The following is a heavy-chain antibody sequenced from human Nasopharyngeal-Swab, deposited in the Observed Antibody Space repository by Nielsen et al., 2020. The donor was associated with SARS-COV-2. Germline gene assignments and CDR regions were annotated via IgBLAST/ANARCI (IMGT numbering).Heavy chain of an antibody. V-gene: IGHV3-23*01. CDR3: AKDLAYCGGDCYSGFDY. J-gene: IGHJ4*02. CDR1: GFTFSSYA. CDR2: ISGSGGST. Sequence: GGSLRLSCAASGFTFSSYAMSWVRQAPGKGLEWVSAISGSGGSTYYADSVKGRFTISRDNSKNTLYLQMNSLRAEDTAVYYCAKDLAYCGGDCYSGFDYWGQGTLGTVSS. D-gene: IGHD2-21*02.